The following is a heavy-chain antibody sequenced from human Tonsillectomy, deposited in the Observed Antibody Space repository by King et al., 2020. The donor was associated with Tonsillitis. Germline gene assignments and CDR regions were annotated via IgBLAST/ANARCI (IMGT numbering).Heavy chain of an antibody. CDR3: AHITLSLLYYFDY. CDR1: GYSISSGYY. V-gene: IGHV4-38-2*01. D-gene: IGHD2-15*01. CDR2: IYQSGST. Sequence: QLQESGPGLVKPSETLSLTCAVSGYSISSGYYWGWIRQPPGKGLEWIGSIYQSGSTYYNPSLKSRITISVGTSKNQFSLKLSSVTAADTAVYYCAHITLSLLYYFDYWGQGTLVTVSS. J-gene: IGHJ4*02.